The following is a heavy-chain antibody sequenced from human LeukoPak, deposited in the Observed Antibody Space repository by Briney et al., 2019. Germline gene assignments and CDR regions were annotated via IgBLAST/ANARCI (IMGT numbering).Heavy chain of an antibody. Sequence: SVKVSCKASGGTFRTYSVTWVRQAPGQGLEWMGGIIPIFGTPNYAQKFQGRVKVTTDDATGTAYMGLSSLMSEDTAIYYCARADRYHFYLDVWGKGTPVTVSS. J-gene: IGHJ6*03. CDR1: GGTFRTYS. V-gene: IGHV1-69*05. CDR2: IIPIFGTP. CDR3: ARADRYHFYLDV.